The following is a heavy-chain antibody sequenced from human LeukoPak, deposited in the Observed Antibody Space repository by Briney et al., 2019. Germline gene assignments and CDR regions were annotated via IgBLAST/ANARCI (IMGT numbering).Heavy chain of an antibody. CDR2: ISWNSGSI. J-gene: IGHJ4*02. D-gene: IGHD3-22*01. CDR3: AKDMYYYDSSGFDY. CDR1: GFTFDDYA. V-gene: IGHV3-9*01. Sequence: GGSLRLSCAASGFTFDDYAMHWVRQAPGKGLEWVSGISWNSGSIGYADSVKGRFTISRDNAKNSLYLQMNSLRAEDTALYYCAKDMYYYDSSGFDYWGQGTLVTVSS.